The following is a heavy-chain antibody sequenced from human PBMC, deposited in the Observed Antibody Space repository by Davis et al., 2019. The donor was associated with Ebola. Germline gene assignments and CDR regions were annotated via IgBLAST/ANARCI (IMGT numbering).Heavy chain of an antibody. CDR3: ARGGLLWFGEDYYYGMDV. V-gene: IGHV1-18*01. J-gene: IGHJ6*04. D-gene: IGHD3-10*01. CDR1: GYTFTSYA. Sequence: VSVKVSCKASGYTFTSYAMHWVRQAPGQRLEWMGWISAYNGNTNYAQKLQGRVTMTTDTSTSTAYMELRSLRSDDTAVYYCARGGLLWFGEDYYYGMDVWGKGTTVTVSS. CDR2: ISAYNGNT.